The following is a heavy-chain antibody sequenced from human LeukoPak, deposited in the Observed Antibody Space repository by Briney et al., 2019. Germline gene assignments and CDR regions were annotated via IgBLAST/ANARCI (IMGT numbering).Heavy chain of an antibody. Sequence: ASVKVSCKASGYSFTDYYLHWVRQAPGQGLEWMGWINLISGTIKYAQKSQGRVTMTRDTSINTAYLEVNSLRSRDTAVYYCAGRGLLGAKGDAFDVWGQGTMVTVSS. V-gene: IGHV1-2*02. J-gene: IGHJ3*01. CDR3: AGRGLLGAKGDAFDV. CDR2: INLISGTI. CDR1: GYSFTDYY. D-gene: IGHD1-26*01.